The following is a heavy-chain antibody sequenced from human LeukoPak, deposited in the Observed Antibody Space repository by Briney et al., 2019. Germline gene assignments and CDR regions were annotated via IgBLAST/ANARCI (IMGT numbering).Heavy chain of an antibody. J-gene: IGHJ5*02. V-gene: IGHV1-2*02. Sequence: ASVTVSCTASGYTFTGYYMHWVRQAPGQGLEWMAWINPNSGGTNNAQKFQGRVTMTRDTSISTAYMELSRLRSDDTAVYYCARRSSSYYDWFDPWGQGTLVTVSS. CDR2: INPNSGGT. D-gene: IGHD6-13*01. CDR1: GYTFTGYY. CDR3: ARRSSSYYDWFDP.